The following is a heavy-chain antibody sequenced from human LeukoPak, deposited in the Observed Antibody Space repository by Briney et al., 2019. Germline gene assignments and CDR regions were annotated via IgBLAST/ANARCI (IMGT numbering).Heavy chain of an antibody. CDR2: ISYDGSNK. V-gene: IGHV3-30*18. CDR1: GFTFSSYG. D-gene: IGHD5-18*01. CDR3: AKGAHTAES. J-gene: IGHJ4*02. Sequence: PGRSLRLSCAASGFTFSSYGMHWVRQAPGKGLEWVAVISYDGSNKYYADSVKGRFTISRDNSKNTLYLQMNSLRAEDTAVYYCAKGAHTAESWGQGTLVTVSS.